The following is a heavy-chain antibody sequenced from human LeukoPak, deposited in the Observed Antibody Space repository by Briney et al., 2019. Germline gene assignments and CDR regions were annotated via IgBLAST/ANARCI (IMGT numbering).Heavy chain of an antibody. CDR2: MNPNSGNT. CDR1: GYTFTSYD. D-gene: IGHD2-2*01. CDR3: AREHDHGYCSSTSCFKYNWFDP. J-gene: IGHJ5*02. Sequence: ASVKVSCKASGYTFTSYDINWVRQATGQGLEWMGWMNPNSGNTGYAQKFQGRVTITRNTSISTAYMELSSLRSEDTVVYYCAREHDHGYCSSTSCFKYNWFDPWGQGTLVTVSS. V-gene: IGHV1-8*03.